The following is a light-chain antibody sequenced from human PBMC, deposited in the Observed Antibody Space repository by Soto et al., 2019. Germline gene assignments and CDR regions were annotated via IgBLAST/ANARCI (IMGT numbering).Light chain of an antibody. J-gene: IGLJ2*01. Sequence: QSALTQPPSASGSPGQSVTISCTGTSSDVGRYNYVSWYQQYPGKAPKLMIYEVSKRPSGVPDRFSGSKSGNTASLTVSGLQAEDEADYYCSSYTSSNTPVVFGGGTKVTVL. V-gene: IGLV2-8*01. CDR2: EVS. CDR3: SSYTSSNTPVV. CDR1: SSDVGRYNY.